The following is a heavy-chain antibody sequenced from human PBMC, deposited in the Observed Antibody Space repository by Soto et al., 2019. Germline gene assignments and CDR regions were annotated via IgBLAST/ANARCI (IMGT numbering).Heavy chain of an antibody. CDR2: IYHTGNT. CDR3: AREPIDGMDV. V-gene: IGHV4-30-4*01. J-gene: IGHJ6*02. Sequence: QVQLHQSGPGLVKPSQTLSLECTGIGGSVNTGDNYWSWVRQSPGRGLEWIGYIYHTGNTFYNPALENRVTMSVDASTNQFSLTPTSVTDADTAVYFCAREPIDGMDVWGQGTNVTVSS. CDR1: GGSVNTGDNY.